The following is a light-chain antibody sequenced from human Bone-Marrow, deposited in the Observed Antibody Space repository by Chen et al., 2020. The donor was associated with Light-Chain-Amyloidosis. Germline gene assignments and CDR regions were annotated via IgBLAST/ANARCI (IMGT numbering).Light chain of an antibody. Sequence: QSALTQPASVSGSPGQSITISCTGTSSDVGGYNYVSWYQHHPGKAPKLMIYEVITRPSGVSNRFSAYKSGNTASLTISGLQAEDEAEYYCSSYTSTSTLVVFGGGTKLTVL. J-gene: IGLJ2*01. CDR3: SSYTSTSTLVV. V-gene: IGLV2-14*01. CDR2: EVI. CDR1: SSDVGGYNY.